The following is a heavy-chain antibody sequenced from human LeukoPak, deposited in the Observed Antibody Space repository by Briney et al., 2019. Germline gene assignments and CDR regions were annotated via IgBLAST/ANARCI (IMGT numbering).Heavy chain of an antibody. CDR2: IYYSGNT. CDR3: ARRSGSYGVHYGIDV. Sequence: PSETLSLTCSVTGGSFSSGTYYWGWIRQPPGKGLEWIGSIYYSGNTYYNPSLKSRVTISVDTSKNQFSLKLSSVTAADTAVYYCARRSGSYGVHYGIDVWGLGTTVTVSS. V-gene: IGHV4-39*01. J-gene: IGHJ6*02. D-gene: IGHD1-26*01. CDR1: GGSFSSGTYY.